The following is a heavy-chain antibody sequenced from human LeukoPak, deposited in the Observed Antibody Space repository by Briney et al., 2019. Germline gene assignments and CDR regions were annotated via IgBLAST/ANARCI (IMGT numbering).Heavy chain of an antibody. CDR2: INHSGST. D-gene: IGHD2-2*01. J-gene: IGHJ5*02. CDR1: GGSFSGHY. V-gene: IGHV4-34*01. CDR3: ARGPRDVRYCSSTSCFNWFDP. Sequence: SETLSLTCAVYGGSFSGHYWSWIRQPPGKGLEWIGEINHSGSTNYNPSLKSRVTISVDTSKNQFSLKLSSVTAADTAVYYCARGPRDVRYCSSTSCFNWFDPWGQGTLVTVSS.